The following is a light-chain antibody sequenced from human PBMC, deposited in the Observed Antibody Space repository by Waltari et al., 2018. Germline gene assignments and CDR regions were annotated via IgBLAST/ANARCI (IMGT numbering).Light chain of an antibody. CDR2: DKD. Sequence: SSDLTQDPAVSVALGQTVRITCQGDSLRTYFASWYQQRPGEAPRLVIYDKDNRPPGIPVRFSGSSSGHTSSLTSTGAQADDEADYYCSSRDTSGDHVVFGGGTKLTVL. CDR3: SSRDTSGDHVV. J-gene: IGLJ2*01. CDR1: SLRTYF. V-gene: IGLV3-19*01.